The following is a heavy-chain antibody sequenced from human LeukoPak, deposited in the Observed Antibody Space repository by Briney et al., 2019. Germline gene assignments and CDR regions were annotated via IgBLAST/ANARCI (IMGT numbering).Heavy chain of an antibody. Sequence: VASVKVSCKASGYTFTSYGISWVRQAPGQGLEWMGWISAYNGNTNYAQKLQGRVTMTTDTSTSTACMELRSLRSGDTAVYYCARIYVQLERRDAFDIWGQGTMVTVSS. CDR3: ARIYVQLERRDAFDI. D-gene: IGHD1-1*01. J-gene: IGHJ3*02. CDR2: ISAYNGNT. CDR1: GYTFTSYG. V-gene: IGHV1-18*04.